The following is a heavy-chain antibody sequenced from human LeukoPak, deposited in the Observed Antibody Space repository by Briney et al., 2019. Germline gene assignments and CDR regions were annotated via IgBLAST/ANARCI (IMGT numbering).Heavy chain of an antibody. V-gene: IGHV1-2*02. J-gene: IGHJ4*02. D-gene: IGHD1-7*01. CDR1: GYTFTGYY. CDR2: INPNSGGT. CDR3: ARWSYNWNYDPFDY. Sequence: GASVKVSCKASGYTFTGYYMHWVRQAPGQGLEWMGWINPNSGGTNYAQKFQGRVTMTRDTSISTAYMELSRLRSDDTAVYYCARWSYNWNYDPFDYWGQGTLVTVSS.